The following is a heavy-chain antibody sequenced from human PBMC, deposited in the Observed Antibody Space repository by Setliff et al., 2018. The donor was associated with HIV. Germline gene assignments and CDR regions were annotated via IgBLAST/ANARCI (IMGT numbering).Heavy chain of an antibody. Sequence: PGGSLSLSCAASGFTVSNDHMSWVRQAPGRGLEWVSVIHSGGSTYYADSVKGRFIISRDNSKNTLYLQMNSLRAEDTAVYYCARDPGRYNGVDVWGQGTTVTVSS. D-gene: IGHD1-20*01. CDR2: IHSGGST. V-gene: IGHV3-66*01. CDR3: ARDPGRYNGVDV. J-gene: IGHJ6*02. CDR1: GFTVSNDH.